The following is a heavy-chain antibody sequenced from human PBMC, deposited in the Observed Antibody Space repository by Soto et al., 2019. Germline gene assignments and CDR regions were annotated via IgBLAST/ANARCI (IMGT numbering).Heavy chain of an antibody. J-gene: IGHJ2*01. V-gene: IGHV3-66*04. CDR1: GFTVSSSY. D-gene: IGHD1-26*01. CDR2: IYTGGNT. Sequence: EVQLVESGGGLVQPGGSLRLSCAASGFTVSSSYMGWVRHAPGKGLEWVSSIYTGGNTYYADSVRGRFTVSTDNSKDTLYLQLNSLRVDDGAMYYCARHVGSYWYFYLWGRGTMVTVSS. CDR3: ARHVGSYWYFYL.